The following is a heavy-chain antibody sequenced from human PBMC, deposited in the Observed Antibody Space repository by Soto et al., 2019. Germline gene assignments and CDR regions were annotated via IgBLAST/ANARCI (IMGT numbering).Heavy chain of an antibody. J-gene: IGHJ6*02. V-gene: IGHV4-59*01. CDR3: ARARRYCGGDCYSPARRYYYYGMDV. Sequence: PSETLCLTCTVSGGSISSYYWSWIRQPPGKGLEWIGYIYYSGSTNYNPSLKSRVTISVDTSKNQFSLKLSSVTAADTAVYYCARARRYCGGDCYSPARRYYYYGMDVWGQGTTVTVSS. CDR2: IYYSGST. D-gene: IGHD2-21*02. CDR1: GGSISSYY.